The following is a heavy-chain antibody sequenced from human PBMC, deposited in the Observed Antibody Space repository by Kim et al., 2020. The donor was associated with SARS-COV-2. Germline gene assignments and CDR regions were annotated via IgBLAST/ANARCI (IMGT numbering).Heavy chain of an antibody. CDR1: GFTFSSYA. CDR3: ARDRFVYYYDSSGYYDYYYYGMDV. Sequence: GGSLRLSCAASGFTFSSYAMHWVRQAPGKGLEWVAVISYDGSNKYYADSVKGRFTISRDNSKNTLYLQMNSLRAEDTAVYYCARDRFVYYYDSSGYYDYYYYGMDVWGQGTTVTISS. J-gene: IGHJ6*02. D-gene: IGHD3-22*01. CDR2: ISYDGSNK. V-gene: IGHV3-30-3*01.